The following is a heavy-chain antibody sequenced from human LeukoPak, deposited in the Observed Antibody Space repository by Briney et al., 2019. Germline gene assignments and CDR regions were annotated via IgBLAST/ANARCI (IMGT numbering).Heavy chain of an antibody. Sequence: PGGSLRLSCAASGFTFSSYAMHWVRQAPGKGLEYVSAISSNGGSTYYANSVKGRFTISRDNSKNTLYLQMGSLRAEDMAVYYCVREGSYYWGQGTLSPSPQ. J-gene: IGHJ4*02. V-gene: IGHV3-64*01. CDR3: VREGSYY. CDR1: GFTFSSYA. CDR2: ISSNGGST. D-gene: IGHD1-26*01.